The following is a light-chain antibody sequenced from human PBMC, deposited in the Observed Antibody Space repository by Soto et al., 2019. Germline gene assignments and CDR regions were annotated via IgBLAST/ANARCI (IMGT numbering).Light chain of an antibody. CDR3: QHYNSYSEA. V-gene: IGKV1-5*01. CDR1: QSISSW. CDR2: AAS. J-gene: IGKJ1*01. Sequence: DIQMTQSPSTLSASVVDRVTSTCRSSQSISSWLAWYQQKPGKAPKLLIYAASSLQSGVPSRFSGSGSGTDFTLTISSLQPDDFATYYCQHYNSYSEAFGQGTKVHI.